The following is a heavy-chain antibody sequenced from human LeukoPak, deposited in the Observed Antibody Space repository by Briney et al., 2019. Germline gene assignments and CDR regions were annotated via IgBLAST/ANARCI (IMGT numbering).Heavy chain of an antibody. V-gene: IGHV4-34*01. D-gene: IGHD3-10*01. Sequence: SETLSLTCAVYGGSFSGYYWSWIRQPPGKGLEWIGSIYHSGSTYYNPSLKSRVTISVDTSKNQFSLKLSSVTAADTAVYYCAGDGITMVRGRLFDYWGQGTLVTVSS. CDR2: IYHSGST. CDR3: AGDGITMVRGRLFDY. J-gene: IGHJ4*02. CDR1: GGSFSGYY.